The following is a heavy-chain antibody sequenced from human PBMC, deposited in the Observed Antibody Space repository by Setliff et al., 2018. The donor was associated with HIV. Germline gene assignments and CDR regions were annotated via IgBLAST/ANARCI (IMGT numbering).Heavy chain of an antibody. V-gene: IGHV3-30*01. CDR1: GFTFSSYT. D-gene: IGHD1-26*01. Sequence: SLKISCAASGFTFSSYTMHWVRQAPGKGLEWVAVITHDGSSKYYADSVKGRFTISRDNSKNTLYLQMNSPRADDTAVYYCARARSGSWWDYWGQGTLVTVSS. J-gene: IGHJ4*02. CDR3: ARARSGSWWDY. CDR2: ITHDGSSK.